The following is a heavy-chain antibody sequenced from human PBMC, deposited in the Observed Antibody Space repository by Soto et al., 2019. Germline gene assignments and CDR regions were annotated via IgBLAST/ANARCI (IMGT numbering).Heavy chain of an antibody. CDR1: GFTFSSYG. D-gene: IGHD6-13*01. V-gene: IGHV3-30*18. CDR3: AKDLGQQLVLNYGMDV. Sequence: GGSLRLSCAPSGFTFSSYGMYWVRQAPGKGLEWVAVVSYDGNNKYYADSVKGRFTISRDNAKNMLYLQMISLRPDDTAVYYCAKDLGQQLVLNYGMDVWGQGTTVTVSS. J-gene: IGHJ6*02. CDR2: VSYDGNNK.